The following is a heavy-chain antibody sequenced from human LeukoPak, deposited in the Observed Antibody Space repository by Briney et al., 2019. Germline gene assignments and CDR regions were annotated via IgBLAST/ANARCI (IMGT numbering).Heavy chain of an antibody. CDR1: GFTFSSYA. CDR3: ARVDTAMANPLYYYYYYGMDV. Sequence: AGGSLRLSCAASGFTFSSYAMHWVRQAPGKGLEWVAVISYDGSNKYYADSVKGRFTISRDNAKNTLYLQMNSLRAEDTAVYYCARVDTAMANPLYYYYYYGMDVWGQGTTVTVSS. V-gene: IGHV3-30*04. J-gene: IGHJ6*02. CDR2: ISYDGSNK. D-gene: IGHD5-18*01.